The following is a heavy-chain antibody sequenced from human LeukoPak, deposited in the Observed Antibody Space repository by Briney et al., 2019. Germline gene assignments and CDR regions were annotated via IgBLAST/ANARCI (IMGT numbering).Heavy chain of an antibody. D-gene: IGHD6-6*01. J-gene: IGHJ4*02. CDR1: GYTFIRYY. CDR2: INPNSGGT. CDR3: ARVGYSSSSKEFDY. Sequence: ASVKVSCKASGYTFIRYYMHWVRQAPGQGLEWMGRINPNSGGTNYAQKFQGRVTMTRDTSISTAYMELSRLRSDDTAVYYCARVGYSSSSKEFDYWGQGTLVTVSS. V-gene: IGHV1-2*06.